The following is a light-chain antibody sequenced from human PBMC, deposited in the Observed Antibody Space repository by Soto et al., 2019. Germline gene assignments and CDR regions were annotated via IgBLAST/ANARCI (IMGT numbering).Light chain of an antibody. CDR1: QSINTY. CDR2: AAS. J-gene: IGKJ5*01. Sequence: DIQMTQSPSSLSASVGDRVTITCRASQSINTYLNWYQQEPGKAPKLLIYAASTLQGGVPSRFSGSGSGSDFTLTISSLKPEAFATYNCQQTFSPPSITFGQGTRLDIK. CDR3: QQTFSPPSIT. V-gene: IGKV1-39*01.